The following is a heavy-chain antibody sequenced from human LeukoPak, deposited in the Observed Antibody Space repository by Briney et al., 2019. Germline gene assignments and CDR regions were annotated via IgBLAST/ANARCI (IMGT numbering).Heavy chain of an antibody. V-gene: IGHV3-64*01. Sequence: PGGSLRLSCAASGFTFRSYALHWVRQAPGKGLEYVSAISSNGGSTYYANSVKGRFTVSRDNSKNTLYLQMNSLRAEDTAVYYCARGLGYCSSTSCSEYYFDYWGQGTLVTVSS. CDR1: GFTFRSYA. CDR2: ISSNGGST. J-gene: IGHJ4*02. D-gene: IGHD2-2*01. CDR3: ARGLGYCSSTSCSEYYFDY.